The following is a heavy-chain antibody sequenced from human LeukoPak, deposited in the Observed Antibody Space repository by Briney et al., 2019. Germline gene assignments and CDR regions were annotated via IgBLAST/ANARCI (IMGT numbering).Heavy chain of an antibody. CDR2: IYYSGST. V-gene: IGHV4-39*01. CDR3: ARHLFCTNGVCYGHYYYGMDV. D-gene: IGHD2-8*01. CDR1: GGSISSSSYY. Sequence: PSETLSLTCTVSGGSISSSSYYWGWMRQPPGKGLEWIGSIYYSGSTYYNPSLKSRVTISVDTSKNQFSLKLSSVTAADTAVYYCARHLFCTNGVCYGHYYYGMDVWGQGTTVTVSS. J-gene: IGHJ6*02.